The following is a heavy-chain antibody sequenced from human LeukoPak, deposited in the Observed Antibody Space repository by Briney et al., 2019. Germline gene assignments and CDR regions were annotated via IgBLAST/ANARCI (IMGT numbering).Heavy chain of an antibody. CDR2: IYSGGST. CDR3: ARVKDSSGYYYSYYFDY. Sequence: PGGSLRLSCAASGFTFSSYAMSWVRQAPGKGLEWVSVIYSGGSTYYADSVKGRFTISRDNSKNTLYLQMNSLRAEDTAVYYCARVKDSSGYYYSYYFDYWGQGTLVTVSS. CDR1: GFTFSSYA. V-gene: IGHV3-53*01. J-gene: IGHJ4*02. D-gene: IGHD3-22*01.